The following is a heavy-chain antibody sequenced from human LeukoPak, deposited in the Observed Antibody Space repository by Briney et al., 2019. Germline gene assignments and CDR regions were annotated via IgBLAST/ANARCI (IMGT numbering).Heavy chain of an antibody. J-gene: IGHJ5*01. CDR3: AKDDSYIRFYS. Sequence: GESLRLSCEASEFTFTTYWMSWVRQAPGKGLQWVSGVSGSGGSTYYADSVKGRFTISRDNSKNTLYLQMNSLRAEDTAVYHCAKDDSYIRFYSWGQGTLVTVSS. CDR1: EFTFTTYW. CDR2: VSGSGGST. D-gene: IGHD3-22*01. V-gene: IGHV3-23*01.